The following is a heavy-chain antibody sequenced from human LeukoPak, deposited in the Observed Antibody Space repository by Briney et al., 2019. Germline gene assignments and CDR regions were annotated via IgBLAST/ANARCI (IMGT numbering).Heavy chain of an antibody. CDR2: ISGSGGST. CDR3: AKDSMITFGGVIVRRSFQH. Sequence: GGSLRLSCAASGFTFSSYAMSWVRQAPGKGLEWVSAISGSGGSTYYADSVKGRFTISRDNSKNTLYLQMNSLRAEDTAVYYCAKDSMITFGGVIVRRSFQHWGQGTLVTVSS. J-gene: IGHJ1*01. CDR1: GFTFSSYA. V-gene: IGHV3-23*01. D-gene: IGHD3-16*02.